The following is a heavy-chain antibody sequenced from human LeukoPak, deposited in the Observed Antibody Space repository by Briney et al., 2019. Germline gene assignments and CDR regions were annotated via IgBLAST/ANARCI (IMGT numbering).Heavy chain of an antibody. J-gene: IGHJ6*03. CDR3: ARVRGYYYYMDV. CDR2: INHSGST. V-gene: IGHV4-34*01. Sequence: SETLSLTCAVYGVSFSGYYWSWIRQPPGKGLEWIGEINHSGSTNYNPSLKSRVTISVDTSKNQFSLKLSSVTAADTAVYYCARVRGYYYYMDVWGKGTTVTVSS. CDR1: GVSFSGYY.